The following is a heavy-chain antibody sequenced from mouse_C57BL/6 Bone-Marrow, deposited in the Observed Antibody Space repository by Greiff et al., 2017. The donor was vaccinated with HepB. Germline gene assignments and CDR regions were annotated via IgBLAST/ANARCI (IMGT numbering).Heavy chain of an antibody. J-gene: IGHJ3*01. CDR1: GYTFTSYG. Sequence: QVQLQQSGAELARPGASVKLSCKASGYTFTSYGISWVKQRTGQGLEWIGEIYPRSGNTYYNEKFKGKATLTADKSSSTAYMELRSLTSEDSAVYFCANPRIYYYGGFAYWGQGTLVTVSA. D-gene: IGHD1-1*01. CDR3: ANPRIYYYGGFAY. V-gene: IGHV1-81*01. CDR2: IYPRSGNT.